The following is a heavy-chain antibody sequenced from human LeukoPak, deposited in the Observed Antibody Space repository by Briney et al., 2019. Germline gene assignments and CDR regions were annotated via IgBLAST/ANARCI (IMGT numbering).Heavy chain of an antibody. CDR2: ISSSGSTI. Sequence: GGSLRLSCAASGFTFSSYEMNWVRQAPGKGLEWVSYISSSGSTIYYADSVKGRFTISRDNARNSLYLQMNSLRAEDTAVYYCARDKGTYYYDSSPEGYWGQGTLVTVSS. V-gene: IGHV3-48*03. J-gene: IGHJ4*02. D-gene: IGHD3-22*01. CDR3: ARDKGTYYYDSSPEGY. CDR1: GFTFSSYE.